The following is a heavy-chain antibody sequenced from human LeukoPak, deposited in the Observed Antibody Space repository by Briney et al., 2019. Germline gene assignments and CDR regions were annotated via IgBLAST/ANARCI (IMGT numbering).Heavy chain of an antibody. V-gene: IGHV3-23*01. Sequence: GGSLRLSCAASGFTFSSYVMSWVRQAPGKGLEWVSAISGSGGSTYYADSVKGRFTISRDNSKNTLYLQMNSLRAEDTAVYYCAKAMGITMVRGVISPAFDYWGQGTLVTVSS. D-gene: IGHD3-10*01. CDR3: AKAMGITMVRGVISPAFDY. J-gene: IGHJ4*02. CDR1: GFTFSSYV. CDR2: ISGSGGST.